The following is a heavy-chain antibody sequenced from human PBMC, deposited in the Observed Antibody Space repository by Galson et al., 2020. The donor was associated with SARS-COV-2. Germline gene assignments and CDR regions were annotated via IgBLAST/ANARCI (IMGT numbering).Heavy chain of an antibody. CDR3: ARRYRRSSSAYAFDY. J-gene: IGHJ4*02. V-gene: IGHV3-53*01. CDR1: GFTVSSNY. Sequence: GGSLRLSCAASGFTVSSNYMSWARQAPGKGLEWVSVIYSGGSTYYADSVKSRFTISRDNSKNTLYLQMNSLRAEDTAVYYCARRYRRSSSAYAFDYWGRGTLVTVSS. D-gene: IGHD6-6*01. CDR2: IYSGGST.